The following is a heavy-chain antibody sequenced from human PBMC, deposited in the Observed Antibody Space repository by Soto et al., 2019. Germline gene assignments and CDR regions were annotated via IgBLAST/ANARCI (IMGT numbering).Heavy chain of an antibody. CDR1: GGTFTTDT. Sequence: QVQLVQSGPEVKKSGSSVKVSCKLSGGTFTTDTISWLRRAPGQGLEWMGRIIPILGTGNYAQKFQGRVTITDEKSTNTGYMELSSLTSEDPAVYYCAREEGSSNMGTFPFYYLDVWGNGTTVTVSS. CDR3: AREEGSSNMGTFPFYYLDV. CDR2: IIPILGTG. V-gene: IGHV1-69*08. D-gene: IGHD7-27*01. J-gene: IGHJ6*03.